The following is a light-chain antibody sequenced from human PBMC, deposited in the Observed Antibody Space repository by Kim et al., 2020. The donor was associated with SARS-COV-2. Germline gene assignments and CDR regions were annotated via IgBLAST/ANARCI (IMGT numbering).Light chain of an antibody. CDR3: QTWSTGIRV. J-gene: IGLJ2*01. CDR1: SGHSSYV. CDR2: LNSDGSH. V-gene: IGLV4-69*01. Sequence: ASVKLTCTLSSGHSSYVIAWHQQQPEKGPRVLMKLNSDGSHSKGDGIPDRFSGSSSGAERYLTISSLQSEDEADYYCQTWSTGIRVFGGGTQLTVL.